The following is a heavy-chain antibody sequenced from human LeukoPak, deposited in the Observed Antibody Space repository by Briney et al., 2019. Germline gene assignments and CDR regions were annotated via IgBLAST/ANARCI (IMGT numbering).Heavy chain of an antibody. V-gene: IGHV3-66*02. CDR3: ARAVGVTAIHNAFDI. Sequence: GGSLRLSCAASGFTVSSNYMSWVRQAPGKGLEWVSVIYSGGGTDYADSVKGRFTISRDNSKNTLYLQMNSLRAEDTAVYYCARAVGVTAIHNAFDIWGQRTMFT. CDR1: GFTVSSNY. CDR2: IYSGGGT. D-gene: IGHD2-21*02. J-gene: IGHJ3*02.